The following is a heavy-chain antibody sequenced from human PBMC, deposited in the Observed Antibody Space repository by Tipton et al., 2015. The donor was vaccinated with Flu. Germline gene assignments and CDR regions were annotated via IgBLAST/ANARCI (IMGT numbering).Heavy chain of an antibody. CDR1: GASVADGSVF. CDR2: VSHSGSY. J-gene: IGHJ4*02. V-gene: IGHV4-39*01. Sequence: LRLSCIVSGASVADGSVFWGWVRQSPGMGLDWIGSVSHSGSYDYNPSLESRVSISVDTSKNQVSLKMTSVTAADTAIYYCVSYFYDTHGPFFDSWGQGILVSVSS. D-gene: IGHD3-22*01. CDR3: VSYFYDTHGPFFDS.